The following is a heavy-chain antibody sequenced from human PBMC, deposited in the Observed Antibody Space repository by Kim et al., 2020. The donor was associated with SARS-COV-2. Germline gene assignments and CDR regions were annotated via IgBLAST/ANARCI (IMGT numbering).Heavy chain of an antibody. Sequence: AESVKGRFTSSRDNSKNTLYLQMSSLRAEDTAVYYCVKDYMGAFGGWFGPWGQGTLVTVSS. V-gene: IGHV3-64D*09. J-gene: IGHJ5*02. D-gene: IGHD3-16*01. CDR3: VKDYMGAFGGWFGP.